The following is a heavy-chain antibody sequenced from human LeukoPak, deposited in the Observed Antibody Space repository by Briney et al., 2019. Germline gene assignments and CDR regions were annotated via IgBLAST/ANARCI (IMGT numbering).Heavy chain of an antibody. CDR1: GFPFISYE. CDR3: ARGIVGTPGD. J-gene: IGHJ4*02. D-gene: IGHD1-26*01. V-gene: IGHV3-48*03. Sequence: GGPLKFSFEPPGFPFISYEMNWAGQAPGKGLEWVSYISSSGSTIYYADSVKGRFTISRDNAKNSLYLQMNSLRAEDTAVYYCARGIVGTPGDWGQGTLVTVSS. CDR2: ISSSGSTI.